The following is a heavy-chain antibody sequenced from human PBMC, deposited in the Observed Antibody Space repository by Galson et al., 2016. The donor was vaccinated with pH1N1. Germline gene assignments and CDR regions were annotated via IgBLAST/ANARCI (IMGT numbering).Heavy chain of an antibody. D-gene: IGHD3-10*01. V-gene: IGHV1-18*01. CDR3: ARLSGSRWLDP. CDR1: SYMFTSYG. CDR2: ISGYNGNT. Sequence: SVKVSCKASSYMFTSYGITWVRQAPGQGLEWMGLISGYNGNTNYAQKFRGRLTMTTDTSTTTAYMELRSLRSDDTAFYYCARLSGSRWLDPWGQGTLVTVSS. J-gene: IGHJ5*02.